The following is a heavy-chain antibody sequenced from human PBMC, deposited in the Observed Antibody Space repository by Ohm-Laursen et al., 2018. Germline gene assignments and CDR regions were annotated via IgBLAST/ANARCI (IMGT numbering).Heavy chain of an antibody. CDR1: GFTVSDAS. D-gene: IGHD4-23*01. J-gene: IGHJ4*02. CDR3: TTGLRWELLEDRDY. CDR2: IKSDADGGTT. Sequence: SLRLSCAASGFTVSDASMSWVRQAPGQGLEWVGRIKSDADGGTTDYAAPVASRFTISRDDSKNTLYLQMNGLKVEDTAVYYCTTGLRWELLEDRDYWGQGTLVTVSS. V-gene: IGHV3-15*01.